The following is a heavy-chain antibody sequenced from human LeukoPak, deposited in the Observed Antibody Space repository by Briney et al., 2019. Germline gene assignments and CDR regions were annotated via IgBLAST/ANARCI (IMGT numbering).Heavy chain of an antibody. Sequence: SETLSLTCTVSGGSISSYYWSWIRQPPGKGLEWIGYIYYSGSTNYNPSLKSRVTISVDTSKNQFSLKLSSVTAADTAVYYCARDPWSGSYLSSDAFDTWGQGTMVTVSS. CDR2: IYYSGST. CDR1: GGSISSYY. V-gene: IGHV4-59*01. J-gene: IGHJ3*02. CDR3: ARDPWSGSYLSSDAFDT. D-gene: IGHD1-26*01.